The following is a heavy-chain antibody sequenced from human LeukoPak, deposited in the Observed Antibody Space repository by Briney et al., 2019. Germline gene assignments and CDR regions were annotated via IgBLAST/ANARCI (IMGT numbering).Heavy chain of an antibody. CDR3: AREKLVRGVLNWFDP. J-gene: IGHJ5*02. CDR2: IYYSGRS. Sequence: SETLSLTCTVSGGSISSYYWSWIRQPPGKGLEWIGYIYYSGRSTYNPSLKSRVTISVDTSKNQFSLKLSSVTAADTAVYYCAREKLVRGVLNWFDPWGEGTLVT. CDR1: GGSISSYY. V-gene: IGHV4-59*01. D-gene: IGHD3-10*01.